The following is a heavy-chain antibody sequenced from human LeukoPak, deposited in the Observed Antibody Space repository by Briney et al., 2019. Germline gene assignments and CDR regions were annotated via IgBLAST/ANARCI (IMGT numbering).Heavy chain of an antibody. D-gene: IGHD6-19*01. CDR2: INPSGGST. CDR3: ARDHGIAVAGTNYYYGMDV. V-gene: IGHV1-46*01. Sequence: ASVKVSCKASGYTFTSYYMHWVRQAPGQGLEWMGIINPSGGSTSYAQKSQGRVTMTRDTSTSTVYMELSSLRSEDTAVYYCARDHGIAVAGTNYYYGMDVWGQGTTVTVSS. J-gene: IGHJ6*02. CDR1: GYTFTSYY.